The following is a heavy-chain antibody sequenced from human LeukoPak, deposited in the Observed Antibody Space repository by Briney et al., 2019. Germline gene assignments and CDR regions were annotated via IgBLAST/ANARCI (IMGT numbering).Heavy chain of an antibody. V-gene: IGHV3-30*02. CDR1: GFTFSSYG. CDR2: IRYDGSNK. Sequence: GGSLRLSCAASGFTFSSYGMHWVRQAPSKGLEWVAFIRYDGSNKYYADSVKGRFTISRDNSKNTLYLQMNSLRAEDTSVYYCAKDLRVCSSTSCRDYWGQGTLVTVSS. J-gene: IGHJ4*02. CDR3: AKDLRVCSSTSCRDY. D-gene: IGHD2-2*01.